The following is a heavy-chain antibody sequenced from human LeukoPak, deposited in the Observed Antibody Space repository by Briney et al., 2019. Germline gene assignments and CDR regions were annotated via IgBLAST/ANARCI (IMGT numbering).Heavy chain of an antibody. V-gene: IGHV4-59*08. J-gene: IGHJ4*01. Sequence: PSETLSLTCTVSGSSINNNFWTWIRQPPGKGLEWIGYIYSSGSANYNPSIKSRVIISGDTSKNQISLKLTSVTPADTALSFCSRQRDYYDTWGRRTPVTASS. CDR2: IYSSGSA. CDR3: SRQRDYYDT. CDR1: GSSINNNF. D-gene: IGHD3-22*01.